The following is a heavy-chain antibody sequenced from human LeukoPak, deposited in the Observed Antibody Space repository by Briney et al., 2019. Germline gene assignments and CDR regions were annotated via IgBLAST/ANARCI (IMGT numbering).Heavy chain of an antibody. Sequence: PGGSLRLSCEASDFTFANYGMHWVRQAPGKGLEWVAFIRFDGNIVRYPDSVKGRFTISRDNSKNTLYLQMNSLRAEDTAVYYCAKDRVGATLYFDCWGQGTLVTVSS. CDR2: IRFDGNIV. V-gene: IGHV3-30*02. CDR1: DFTFANYG. D-gene: IGHD1-26*01. J-gene: IGHJ4*02. CDR3: AKDRVGATLYFDC.